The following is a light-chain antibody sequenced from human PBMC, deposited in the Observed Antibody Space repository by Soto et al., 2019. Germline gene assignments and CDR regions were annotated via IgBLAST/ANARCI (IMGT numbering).Light chain of an antibody. V-gene: IGKV3-15*01. CDR1: QSVSNN. CDR2: GAS. CDR3: QQYFSYPLT. Sequence: EIVMTQSPATLSVSPGERATLSCRASQSVSNNLAWYQKKPGQAPRLLIYGASTRATGIPARFSGSGSGTDFTLTISSLQSEDFAVYYCQQYFSYPLTFGGGTKVEIK. J-gene: IGKJ4*01.